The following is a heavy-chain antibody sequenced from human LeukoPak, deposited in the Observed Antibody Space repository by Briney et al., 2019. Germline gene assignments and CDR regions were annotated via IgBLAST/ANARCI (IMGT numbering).Heavy chain of an antibody. J-gene: IGHJ6*02. CDR3: ATAMAYGSGSYSDYYYYGMDV. Sequence: ASVKVSCKASGYTFTSYDINWVRQATGQGLEWMGWMNPNSGNTGYAQKFQGRVTMTRNTSISTAYMGLSSLRSEDTAVYYCATAMAYGSGSYSDYYYYGMDVWGQGTTVTVSS. CDR2: MNPNSGNT. V-gene: IGHV1-8*01. D-gene: IGHD3-10*01. CDR1: GYTFTSYD.